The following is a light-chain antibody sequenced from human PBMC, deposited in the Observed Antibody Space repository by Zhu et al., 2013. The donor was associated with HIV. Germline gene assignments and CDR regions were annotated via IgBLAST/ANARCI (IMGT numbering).Light chain of an antibody. CDR2: GNS. CDR3: QSYDSTLSGWV. J-gene: IGLJ3*02. Sequence: QSVLTQPPSVSGAPGQRVTITCTGSSSNIGATYDVHWYQQAPGRAPKLLIYGNSDRPSGVPDRFSGSRSGTSASLAITGLQAEDEAHYYCQSYDSTLSGWVFGGGTKLTVL. V-gene: IGLV1-40*01. CDR1: SSNIGATYD.